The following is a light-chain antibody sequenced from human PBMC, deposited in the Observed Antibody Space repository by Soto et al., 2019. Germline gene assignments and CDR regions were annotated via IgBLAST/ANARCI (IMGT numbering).Light chain of an antibody. CDR2: DDN. J-gene: IGLJ1*01. CDR1: SSNIGGNS. V-gene: IGLV1-51*01. CDR3: GSWDSSLSAYV. Sequence: SVLTQPPSVSAAPGQKVTISCSGSSSNIGGNSVSWYQQLPGTAPKLLIYDDNKRPSGIPDRFSGSKSGTSATLGITGFQTGDEADYYCGSWDSSLSAYVFGTETKVTVL.